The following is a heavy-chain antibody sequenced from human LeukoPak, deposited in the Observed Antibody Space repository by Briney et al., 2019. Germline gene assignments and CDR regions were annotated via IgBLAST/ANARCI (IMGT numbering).Heavy chain of an antibody. J-gene: IGHJ5*02. CDR3: ARLYGSGST. CDR2: ISSISSYI. CDR1: GFTFSSYS. V-gene: IGHV3-21*01. Sequence: TGGSLRLSCAASGFTFSSYSMNWVRQAPGKGLEWVSSISSISSYIYYADSVKGRFTISRDNAKNSLYLQMNSLRAEDTAVYYCARLYGSGSTWGQGTLVTVSS. D-gene: IGHD3-10*01.